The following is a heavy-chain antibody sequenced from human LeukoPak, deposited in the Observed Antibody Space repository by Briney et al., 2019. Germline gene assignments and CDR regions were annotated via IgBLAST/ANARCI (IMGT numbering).Heavy chain of an antibody. J-gene: IGHJ4*02. Sequence: GGSLRLSCAASGLSMTRYWMSWVRQAPGKGLEWAANIKQDGSEKYYVDSVKGRFTISRGNAKNSLYLQMDSLRAEDTAVYYCARDKSYGDSEDYWGQGTLVTVSS. CDR3: ARDKSYGDSEDY. V-gene: IGHV3-7*05. CDR1: GLSMTRYW. D-gene: IGHD4-17*01. CDR2: IKQDGSEK.